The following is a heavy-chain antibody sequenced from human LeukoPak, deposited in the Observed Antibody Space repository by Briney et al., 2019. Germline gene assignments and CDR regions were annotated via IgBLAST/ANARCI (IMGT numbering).Heavy chain of an antibody. J-gene: IGHJ4*02. CDR3: ARDRTIVVVPAAYFDY. V-gene: IGHV4-59*12. CDR2: IYYSGST. Sequence: SETLSLTCTVSGGSISSYYWSWIRQPPGKGLEWIGYIYYSGSTNYNPSLKSRVTISVDTSKNQFSLKLSSVTAADTAVYYCARDRTIVVVPAAYFDYWGQGPLVTGFS. CDR1: GGSISSYY. D-gene: IGHD2-2*01.